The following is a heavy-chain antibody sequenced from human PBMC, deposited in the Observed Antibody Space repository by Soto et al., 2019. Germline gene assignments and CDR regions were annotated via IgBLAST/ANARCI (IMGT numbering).Heavy chain of an antibody. V-gene: IGHV1-69*01. J-gene: IGHJ4*02. CDR2: VISLFGTA. CDR3: AREVGYGDFAAALLD. CDR1: GGTFSSHS. Sequence: VQLMQSGAEVKKPGSSVKVSCKASGGTFSSHSINWVRQAPGQGLEWMGGVISLFGTAHYAHNFTGRDTITAAQSTSTAYMEPNSLRSDDTAVYYCAREVGYGDFAAALLDWGQGTLVTVSS. D-gene: IGHD4-17*01.